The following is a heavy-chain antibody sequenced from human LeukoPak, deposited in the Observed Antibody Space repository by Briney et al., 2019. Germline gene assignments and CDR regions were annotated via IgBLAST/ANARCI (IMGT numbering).Heavy chain of an antibody. J-gene: IGHJ6*04. CDR1: GYTFTSYA. CDR2: INAGNGNT. Sequence: ASVKVSCKASGYTFTSYAMRWVRQAPGQRLEWMGWINAGNGNTKYSQKFQGRVTITRDTSASTAYMELSSLRSEDTAVYYCARVGYDILTGYYRYGMDVWGKGTTVTVSS. CDR3: ARVGYDILTGYYRYGMDV. D-gene: IGHD3-9*01. V-gene: IGHV1-3*01.